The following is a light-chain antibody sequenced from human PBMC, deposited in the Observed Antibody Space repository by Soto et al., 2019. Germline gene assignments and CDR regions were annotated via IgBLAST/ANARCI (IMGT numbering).Light chain of an antibody. J-gene: IGLJ1*01. CDR3: QSYDSSLSGYV. CDR1: SSNIGAGYD. Sequence: LTRPPSVSGAAGQMVTISCHGSSSNIGAGYDVHWYQQLPGTAPKLLIYGNSNRPSGVPDRFSGSKSGTSASLAITGLQAEDEAHYYCQSYDSSLSGYVFGTGTKVTVL. V-gene: IGLV1-40*01. CDR2: GNS.